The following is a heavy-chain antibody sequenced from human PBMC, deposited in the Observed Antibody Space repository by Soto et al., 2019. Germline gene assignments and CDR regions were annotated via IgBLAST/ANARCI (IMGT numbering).Heavy chain of an antibody. CDR2: ISGSGGST. D-gene: IGHD2-8*01. CDR3: AKDARYCTNGVCYTALDY. CDR1: GFTFSSYA. J-gene: IGHJ4*02. Sequence: EVQLLESGGGLVQPGGSLRLSCAASGFTFSSYAMSWVRQAPGKGLEWVSAISGSGGSTYYADSVKGRFTISRDNSKNTLNLQMNSLRAEDTAVYYCAKDARYCTNGVCYTALDYWGQGTLVTVSS. V-gene: IGHV3-23*01.